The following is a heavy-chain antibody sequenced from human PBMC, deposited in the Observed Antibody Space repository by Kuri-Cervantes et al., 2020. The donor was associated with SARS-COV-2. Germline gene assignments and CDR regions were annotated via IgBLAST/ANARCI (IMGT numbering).Heavy chain of an antibody. CDR1: GYSISSGCY. D-gene: IGHD6-6*01. CDR3: ARRGAGSSSAAFDI. CDR2: IYHSGST. V-gene: IGHV4-38-2*01. Sequence: GSLRLSCAVSGYSISSGCYWGWIRQPPGKGLEWIAIIYHSGSTYYNPSLKSRVTISLDTSKNQFSLKLSSVTAADTAVYYCARRGAGSSSAAFDIWGLGTMVTVSS. J-gene: IGHJ3*02.